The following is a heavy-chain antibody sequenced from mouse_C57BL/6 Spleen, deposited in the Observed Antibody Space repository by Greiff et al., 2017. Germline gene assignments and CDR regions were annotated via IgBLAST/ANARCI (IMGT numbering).Heavy chain of an antibody. J-gene: IGHJ4*01. CDR2: INPSSGYT. CDR3: AREGDYDEGYAMDY. V-gene: IGHV1-4*01. D-gene: IGHD2-4*01. Sequence: VQLQQSGAELARPGASVKMSCKASGYTFTSYTMHWVKQRPGQGLEWIGYINPSSGYTKYNQKFKDKATLTADKSSSTDYMQLSSLTSEDSAVYYCAREGDYDEGYAMDYWGQGTSVTVSS. CDR1: GYTFTSYT.